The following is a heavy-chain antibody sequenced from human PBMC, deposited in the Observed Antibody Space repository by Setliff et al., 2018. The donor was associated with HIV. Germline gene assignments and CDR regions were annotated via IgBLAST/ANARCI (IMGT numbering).Heavy chain of an antibody. D-gene: IGHD1-7*01. J-gene: IGHJ4*02. Sequence: SETLSLTCTVSGGSISSGGYYWSWIRQPPGKGLEWIGYIYTSGTTNYNPSLKSRVTISIDTSKNQFSLRLTSVTAADTAVYYCARKGNWNYPYDYWGQGTLVTVSS. CDR1: GGSISSGGYY. V-gene: IGHV4-61*08. CDR3: ARKGNWNYPYDY. CDR2: IYTSGTT.